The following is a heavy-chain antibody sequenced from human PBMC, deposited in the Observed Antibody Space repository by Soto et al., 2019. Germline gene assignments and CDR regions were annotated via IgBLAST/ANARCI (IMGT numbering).Heavy chain of an antibody. J-gene: IGHJ4*02. CDR1: GGSFSDYY. D-gene: IGHD6-13*01. Sequence: QVQLQQWGAGLLKPSETLSLTCAVYGGSFSDYYWTWIRQPPGKGLEWIGEINHSGRSDYNPSLKSRVSIAVDTSKKQFSLNLSSVTAADTAVYYCARGDRRSTWYSFYNYWGQGTLVIVSS. CDR2: INHSGRS. V-gene: IGHV4-34*01. CDR3: ARGDRRSTWYSFYNY.